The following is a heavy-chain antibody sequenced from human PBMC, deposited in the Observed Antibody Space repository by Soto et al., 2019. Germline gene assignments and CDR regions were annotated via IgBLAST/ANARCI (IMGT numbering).Heavy chain of an antibody. CDR3: ARRSMGELSFDY. J-gene: IGHJ4*02. D-gene: IGHD3-16*02. V-gene: IGHV4-59*08. CDR1: GGSISSYY. CDR2: IYYSGST. Sequence: QVQLQESGPGLVKPSETLSLTCTVSGGSISSYYWSWIRQPPGKGLEWIGYIYYSGSTNYNPSLKSRVTISVDTSKNQFSLKLSSVTAADTAVYYCARRSMGELSFDYWGQGTLVTVSS.